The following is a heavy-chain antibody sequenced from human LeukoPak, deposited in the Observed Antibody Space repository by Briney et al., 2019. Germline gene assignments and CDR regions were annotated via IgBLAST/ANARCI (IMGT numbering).Heavy chain of an antibody. Sequence: SQTLSLTCTVSGGSISSGGYYWSWIRQHPGKGLEWIGYIYYSGSTYYNPSLKSRVTISVDTSKNQFSPKLSSVTAADTAVYYCAREGDPGDYYYGMDVWGQGTTVTVSS. CDR3: AREGDPGDYYYGMDV. D-gene: IGHD2-21*01. CDR1: GGSISSGGYY. J-gene: IGHJ6*02. V-gene: IGHV4-31*03. CDR2: IYYSGST.